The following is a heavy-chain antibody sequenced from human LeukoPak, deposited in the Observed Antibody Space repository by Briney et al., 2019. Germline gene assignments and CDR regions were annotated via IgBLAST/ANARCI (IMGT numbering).Heavy chain of an antibody. V-gene: IGHV3-30*02. J-gene: IGHJ4*02. CDR1: GFIFSSYG. CDR2: IQYDGSNK. Sequence: PGGSLRLSCAASGFIFSSYGMHWVRQAPGKGLEWVTFIQYDGSNKDYADSVKGRFTISRDNSKNTLYLQMNSLRAEDTAVYYCARATLQRITMIAPDYWGQGTLVTVSS. CDR3: ARATLQRITMIAPDY. D-gene: IGHD3-22*01.